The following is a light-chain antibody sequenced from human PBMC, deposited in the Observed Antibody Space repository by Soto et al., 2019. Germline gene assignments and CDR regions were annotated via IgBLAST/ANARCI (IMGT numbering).Light chain of an antibody. Sequence: SLSAAALSLYPGERATLSCRASQSVSSYLAWYQQKPGQAPRLLIYDASNRATGIPARFSGSGSGTDFTLTISSLEPEDFAVYYCQQRSNWPPITFGQRTLLAIK. J-gene: IGKJ5*01. CDR2: DAS. V-gene: IGKV3-11*01. CDR3: QQRSNWPPIT. CDR1: QSVSSY.